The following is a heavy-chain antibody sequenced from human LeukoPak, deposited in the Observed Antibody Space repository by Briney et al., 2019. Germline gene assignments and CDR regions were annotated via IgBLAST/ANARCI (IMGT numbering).Heavy chain of an antibody. V-gene: IGHV4-34*01. CDR3: ARHGDGYLDDGNYFDY. CDR2: INHSGST. Sequence: KPSETLSLTCAVYGGSFSGYYWSWIRQPPGKGLEWIGEINHSGSTNYNPSLKSRVTISVDTSKNQFSLKLSSVTAADTAVYYCARHGDGYLDDGNYFDYWGQGTLVTVSS. D-gene: IGHD5-24*01. CDR1: GGSFSGYY. J-gene: IGHJ4*02.